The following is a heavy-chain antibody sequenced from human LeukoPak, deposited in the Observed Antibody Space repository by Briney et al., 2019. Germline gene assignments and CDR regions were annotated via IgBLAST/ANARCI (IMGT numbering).Heavy chain of an antibody. J-gene: IGHJ4*02. CDR3: ARGESITIFGVVSGGYFAY. CDR2: IYPGDSDT. CDR1: GYSFTSYW. D-gene: IGHD3-3*01. Sequence: GESLKISCKGSGYSFTSYWIGWVRQMPGKGLEWMGIIYPGDSDTRYSPSFQGQVTISADKSISTAYLQWSSLKASDTAMYYCARGESITIFGVVSGGYFAYWGQGTLVTVSS. V-gene: IGHV5-51*01.